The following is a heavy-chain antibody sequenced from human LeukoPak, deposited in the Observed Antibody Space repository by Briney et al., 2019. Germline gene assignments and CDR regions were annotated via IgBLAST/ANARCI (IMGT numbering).Heavy chain of an antibody. CDR2: IYYSGST. V-gene: IGHV4-59*01. D-gene: IGHD1-26*01. J-gene: IGHJ4*02. CDR3: AREGYVGIDY. CDR1: GGSISSYY. Sequence: SETLSLTCTVSGGSISSYYWSWIRQPPGKGLEWIGYIYYSGSTNYNPSLKSRVTISVDTSKNQFSLKLSSVTAADTAVYYCAREGYVGIDYGGQGTLVTVSS.